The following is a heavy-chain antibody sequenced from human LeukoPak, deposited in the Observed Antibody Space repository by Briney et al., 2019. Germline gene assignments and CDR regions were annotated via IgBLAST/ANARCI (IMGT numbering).Heavy chain of an antibody. J-gene: IGHJ4*02. V-gene: IGHV1-18*01. CDR2: ISGYDVKR. Sequence: GASVKVSCKASGYSFTSHGISWVRQAPGQGLEWMGWISGYDVKRKYAQKVQGRVIMTTDTSKSTAYLELRSLRSDDTAGYFCARGWGSYSAYWGQGTPVTVSS. CDR1: GYSFTSHG. D-gene: IGHD3-16*01. CDR3: ARGWGSYSAY.